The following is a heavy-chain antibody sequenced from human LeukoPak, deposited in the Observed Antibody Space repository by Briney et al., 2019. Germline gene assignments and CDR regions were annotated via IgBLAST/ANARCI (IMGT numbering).Heavy chain of an antibody. Sequence: SVKVSCKASGGTFSSYAISWVRQAPGQGLEWMGGIIPIFGTANYAQKFQGRVTITADESTSTAYMELSSLRSEDTAVYCCAREGYCSSTSCLNWFDPWGQGTLVTVSS. CDR1: GGTFSSYA. J-gene: IGHJ5*02. CDR3: AREGYCSSTSCLNWFDP. V-gene: IGHV1-69*13. D-gene: IGHD2-2*01. CDR2: IIPIFGTA.